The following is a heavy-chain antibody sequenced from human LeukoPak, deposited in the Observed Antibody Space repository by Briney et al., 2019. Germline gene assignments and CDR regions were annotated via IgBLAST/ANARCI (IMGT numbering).Heavy chain of an antibody. Sequence: GGSLRLSCAASGFTFSSYVMSWVRQAPGKGLEWVSVIIGSGGYTNYADSVKGRLTISRDNSKNTLYLQMNSLRAEDTAVYYCASNPPDFWSGYWVLFDYWGQGTLVTVSS. CDR1: GFTFSSYV. V-gene: IGHV3-23*01. CDR2: IIGSGGYT. D-gene: IGHD3-3*01. CDR3: ASNPPDFWSGYWVLFDY. J-gene: IGHJ4*02.